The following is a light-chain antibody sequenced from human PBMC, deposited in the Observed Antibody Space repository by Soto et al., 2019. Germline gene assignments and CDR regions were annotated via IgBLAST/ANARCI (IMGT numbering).Light chain of an antibody. CDR1: QSVNTY. CDR3: QQGYSNPWT. J-gene: IGKJ1*01. Sequence: IQMTQSPSSLSASVGDRVTITCRASQSVNTYLHWYQQKAGQAPKLLIYAASNLRSGVPSRFSGRGSGTDFTLTVDSLQPEDFATYYCQQGYSNPWTFGQGTKV. V-gene: IGKV1-39*01. CDR2: AAS.